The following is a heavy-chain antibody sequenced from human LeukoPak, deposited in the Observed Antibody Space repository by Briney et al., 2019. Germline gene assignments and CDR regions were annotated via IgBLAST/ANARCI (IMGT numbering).Heavy chain of an antibody. CDR3: ATNSASETYYDFWSGYYDAFDI. V-gene: IGHV4-4*07. J-gene: IGHJ3*02. CDR1: GGSISSYY. CDR2: ICTSGST. Sequence: SETLSLTCTVSGGSISSYYWSWIRQPAGEGLEWIGRICTSGSTNYNPSLKSRVTISVDTSKNQFSLKLSSVTAADTAVYYCATNSASETYYDFWSGYYDAFDIWGQGTTVTVSS. D-gene: IGHD3-3*01.